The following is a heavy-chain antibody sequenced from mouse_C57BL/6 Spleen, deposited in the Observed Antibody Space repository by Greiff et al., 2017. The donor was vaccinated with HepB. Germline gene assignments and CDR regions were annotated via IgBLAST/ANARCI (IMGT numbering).Heavy chain of an antibody. CDR2: INPNYGTT. CDR3: ARNYYYGSRGYAMDY. V-gene: IGHV1-39*01. D-gene: IGHD1-1*01. J-gene: IGHJ4*01. Sequence: VQLKESGPELVKPGASVKISCKASGYSFTDYNMNWVKQSNGKSLEWIGVINPNYGTTSYNQKFKGKATLTVDQSSSTAYMQLNSLTSEDSAVYYCARNYYYGSRGYAMDYWGQGTSVTVSS. CDR1: GYSFTDYN.